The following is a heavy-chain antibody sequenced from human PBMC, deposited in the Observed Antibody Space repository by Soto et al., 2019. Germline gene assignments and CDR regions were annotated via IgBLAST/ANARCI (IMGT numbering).Heavy chain of an antibody. CDR2: IYYSGDT. CDR3: AREGALLVGGNSDYYSTMDV. J-gene: IGHJ6*02. V-gene: IGHV4-30-4*08. CDR1: GGSIISGDYY. Sequence: QVQLRESGPGLVKPSQTLSLTCTVSGGSIISGDYYWSWIRQPPGKGLEWIGYIYYSGDTSYNPSLKSRVTISIDTSKNQCALKLSSVAAADTAFYYCAREGALLVGGNSDYYSTMDVWGQGTTVTVSS. D-gene: IGHD2-21*02.